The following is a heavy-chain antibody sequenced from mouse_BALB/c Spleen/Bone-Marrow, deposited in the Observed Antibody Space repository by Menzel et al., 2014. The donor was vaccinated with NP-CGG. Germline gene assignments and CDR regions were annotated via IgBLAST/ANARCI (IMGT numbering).Heavy chain of an antibody. Sequence: QVQLQQPGAELEKPAASVKLSCKASGYTFTSYWMHWVKQRPGQGLEWIGEINPTNGRTNLNEKFKSKATLTVDKSSSTAYMQHSSLTSEDSADYYCAGRKNFYDSSGDYWGQGTSVTISS. D-gene: IGHD1-1*01. CDR2: INPTNGRT. V-gene: IGHV1S81*02. CDR3: AGRKNFYDSSGDY. CDR1: GYTFTSYW. J-gene: IGHJ4*01.